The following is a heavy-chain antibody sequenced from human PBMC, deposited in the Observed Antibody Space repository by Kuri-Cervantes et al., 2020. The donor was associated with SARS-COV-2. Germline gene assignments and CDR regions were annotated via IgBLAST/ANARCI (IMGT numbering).Heavy chain of an antibody. CDR2: IIPIFAKA. J-gene: IGHJ4*02. CDR3: ARGPGLYDSRGYYYFY. D-gene: IGHD3-22*01. CDR1: GGTFSSYA. Sequence: SVKVSCKASGGTFSSYAISWVRQAPGQGLEWMGGIIPIFAKANYAQKFQGRVTITADQSTSTAYMELSSLRSEDTAVYYCARGPGLYDSRGYYYFYWGQGTLVTVSS. V-gene: IGHV1-69*13.